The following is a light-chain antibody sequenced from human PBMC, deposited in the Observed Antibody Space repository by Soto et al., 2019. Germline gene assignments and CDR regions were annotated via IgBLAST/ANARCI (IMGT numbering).Light chain of an antibody. CDR2: DAS. J-gene: IGKJ1*01. V-gene: IGKV1-5*01. CDR1: QSISNW. CDR3: QQSKSNSWT. Sequence: IQKTQSHCTLSASLGDRVPITCRASQSISNWLAWYQQKPGTAPNLLIYDASRLESGVPSRFSGSGSGTEFTLTISSLQPDDFATYYCQQSKSNSWTFGQGTKVDIK.